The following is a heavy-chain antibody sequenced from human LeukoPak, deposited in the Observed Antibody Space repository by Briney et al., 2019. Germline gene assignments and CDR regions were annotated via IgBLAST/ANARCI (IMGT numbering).Heavy chain of an antibody. J-gene: IGHJ4*02. CDR2: ISGSGGST. CDR1: GFTSSSYA. Sequence: GGSLRLSCAASGFTSSSYAMSWVRQAPGKGLEWVSAISGSGGSTYYGDSVKGRFTISRDNSKDTLDLQMNSLRAEDTAVYYCAKDPRSPAYCGGGCYYFDYWGQGTLVTVSS. CDR3: AKDPRSPAYCGGGCYYFDY. V-gene: IGHV3-23*01. D-gene: IGHD2-21*02.